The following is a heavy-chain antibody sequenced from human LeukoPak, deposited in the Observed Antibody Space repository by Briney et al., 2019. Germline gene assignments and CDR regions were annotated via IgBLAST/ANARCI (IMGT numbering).Heavy chain of an antibody. CDR2: ISGSGGST. CDR1: GFTFSSYS. CDR3: AKSYYYDSSGYYRGFFDY. V-gene: IGHV3-23*01. D-gene: IGHD3-22*01. J-gene: IGHJ4*02. Sequence: GGSLRLSCAASGFTFSSYSMNWVRQAPGKGLEWVSAISGSGGSTYYADSVKGRFTISRDNSKNTLYLQMNSLRAEDTAVYYCAKSYYYDSSGYYRGFFDYWGQGTLVTVSS.